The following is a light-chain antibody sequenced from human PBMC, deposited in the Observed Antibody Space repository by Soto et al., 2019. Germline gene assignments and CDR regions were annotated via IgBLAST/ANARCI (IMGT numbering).Light chain of an antibody. CDR1: RSVLYSSNNKNY. J-gene: IGKJ4*01. CDR2: WAS. CDR3: QQYYTSPRLT. Sequence: DIVMTQSPDSLSVSLGERATINCKSSRSVLYSSNNKNYLAWYQQKPGQPPKLLIYWASTRESGVPDRFSGSGSETDFTLTISSLQAEDVAVYYCQQYYTSPRLTFGGGTKVEIK. V-gene: IGKV4-1*01.